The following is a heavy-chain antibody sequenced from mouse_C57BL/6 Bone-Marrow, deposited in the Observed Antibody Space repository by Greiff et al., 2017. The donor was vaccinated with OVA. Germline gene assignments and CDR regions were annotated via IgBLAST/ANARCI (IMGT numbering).Heavy chain of an antibody. Sequence: EVQRVESGGDLVKPGGSLKLSCAASGFTFSSYGMSWVRQTPDKRLEWVATISSGGSYTYYPDSVKGRFTISRDNAKNTLYLQMSSLKSEDTAMYYCGRQTTVVATDDWGQGTTLTVSA. D-gene: IGHD1-1*01. CDR1: GFTFSSYG. CDR3: GRQTTVVATDD. V-gene: IGHV5-6*01. J-gene: IGHJ2*01. CDR2: ISSGGSYT.